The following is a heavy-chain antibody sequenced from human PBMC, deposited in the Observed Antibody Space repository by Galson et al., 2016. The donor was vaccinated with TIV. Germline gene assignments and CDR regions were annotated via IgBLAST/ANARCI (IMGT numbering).Heavy chain of an antibody. CDR3: VTDRLVWH. CDR1: GISVNNVW. V-gene: IGHV3-74*01. CDR2: IDTNGTTK. Sequence: PLSLSCEASGISVNNVWMHWVPQRPEKGLVWVARIDTNGTTKYYADSVKGRFRITRDNAKNTFYLQMNNLIADDTAVYYCVTDRLVWHWGQGTLVTVSS. D-gene: IGHD3-16*01. J-gene: IGHJ1*01.